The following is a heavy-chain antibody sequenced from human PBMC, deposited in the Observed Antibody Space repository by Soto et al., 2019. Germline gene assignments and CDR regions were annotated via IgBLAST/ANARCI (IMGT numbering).Heavy chain of an antibody. Sequence: GGSLRLSCAASGFTSSSYSMNWVRQAPGKGLEWVSYISSSSSTIYYADSVKGRFTISRDNAKNSLYLQMNSLRHEDTAFYYCVKGAEYANSDWFDPWGQGTLVTVSS. CDR3: VKGAEYANSDWFDP. CDR2: ISSSSSTI. CDR1: GFTSSSYS. J-gene: IGHJ5*02. D-gene: IGHD2-2*01. V-gene: IGHV3-48*02.